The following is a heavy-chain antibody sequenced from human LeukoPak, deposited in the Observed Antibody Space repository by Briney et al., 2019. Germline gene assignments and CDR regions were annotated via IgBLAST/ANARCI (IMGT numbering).Heavy chain of an antibody. D-gene: IGHD6-13*01. V-gene: IGHV1-3*03. CDR1: GYTFTSYY. CDR3: ARARSISSNWGIDY. J-gene: IGHJ4*02. CDR2: INAGNGNA. Sequence: GASVKASCKASGYTFTSYYMHWVRQAPGQRLEWMGWINAGNGNAKYSEGFQGRVTITRDTSASTAYMELSSLTSEDMAVYYCARARSISSNWGIDYWGQGTLVTVSS.